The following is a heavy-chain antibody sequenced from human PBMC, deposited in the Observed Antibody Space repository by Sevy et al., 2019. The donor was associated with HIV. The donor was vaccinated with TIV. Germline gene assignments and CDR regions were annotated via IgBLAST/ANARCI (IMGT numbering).Heavy chain of an antibody. D-gene: IGHD6-13*01. CDR1: GGSISSSSYY. Sequence: SETLSLTCTVSGGSISSSSYYWGWIRQPPGKGLEWIGSIYYSGSTSYNPSLRSRVTISVDTSKNQFSLKLSSVTAADTAVYYCAVQFYSSSWSFEYWGQGTLVTVSS. CDR3: AVQFYSSSWSFEY. CDR2: IYYSGST. V-gene: IGHV4-39*01. J-gene: IGHJ4*02.